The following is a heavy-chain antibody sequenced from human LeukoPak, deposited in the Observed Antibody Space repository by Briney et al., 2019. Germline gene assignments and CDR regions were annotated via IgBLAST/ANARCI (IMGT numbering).Heavy chain of an antibody. D-gene: IGHD3-3*01. J-gene: IGHJ4*02. CDR2: IKQDGSEK. V-gene: IGHV3-7*03. CDR3: ARDQYDSWSRRGNFDS. CDR1: GFTFRTYW. Sequence: GGSLRPSCAASGFTFRTYWMSWVRQAPGKGLEWVANIKQDGSEKNYVDSVKGRFTISRDNTKNSLYLQMNSLRAEDTAVFYCARDQYDSWSRRGNFDSWGQGTLVIVSS.